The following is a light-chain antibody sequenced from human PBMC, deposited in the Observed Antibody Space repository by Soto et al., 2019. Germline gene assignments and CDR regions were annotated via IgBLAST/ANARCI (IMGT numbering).Light chain of an antibody. Sequence: QTVVTQPPSASGTPGQRATISCSGSSSNIGSNTVNWYQQLPGTAPKLLIYWTNQRPSGVPDRFSGSKSGTSASLAISGLQSEDEADYYCAAWDDSLSGPVFGGGTKLTVL. CDR1: SSNIGSNT. J-gene: IGLJ2*01. V-gene: IGLV1-44*01. CDR2: WTN. CDR3: AAWDDSLSGPV.